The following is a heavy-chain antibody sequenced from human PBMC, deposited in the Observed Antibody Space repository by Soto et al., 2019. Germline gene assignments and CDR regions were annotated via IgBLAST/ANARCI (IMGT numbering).Heavy chain of an antibody. V-gene: IGHV1-18*01. D-gene: IGHD6-19*01. J-gene: IGHJ6*02. Sequence: ASVKVSCKASGYTFTRYGISWVRQAPGQGLQWMGWISGYNGDANYAQRFQGRVSMTIDTSTTTAYMELRTLTSDDTAVYYCARPTRQWLGLRYYYGMDVWGQGTTVTVSS. CDR3: ARPTRQWLGLRYYYGMDV. CDR1: GYTFTRYG. CDR2: ISGYNGDA.